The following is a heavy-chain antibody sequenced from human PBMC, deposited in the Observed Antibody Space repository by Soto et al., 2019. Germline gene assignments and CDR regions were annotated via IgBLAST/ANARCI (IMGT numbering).Heavy chain of an antibody. V-gene: IGHV4-31*03. D-gene: IGHD3-3*01. CDR3: ARWWSGSRQGFDP. CDR2: IYYSGST. CDR1: GGSISSGDYY. Sequence: QVQLQESGPGLVKPSQTLSLTCTVSGGSISSGDYYWSWIRQHPGKGLEWIGYIYYSGSTYYNPSLKIRVTIPLDTSKNQFSLKLSSVTAADTAVYYCARWWSGSRQGFDPWGQGTLVTVSS. J-gene: IGHJ5*02.